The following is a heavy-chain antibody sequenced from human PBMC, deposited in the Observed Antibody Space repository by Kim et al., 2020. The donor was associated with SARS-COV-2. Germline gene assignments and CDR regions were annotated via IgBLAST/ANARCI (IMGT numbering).Heavy chain of an antibody. CDR1: GGSISSSSYY. V-gene: IGHV4-39*01. Sequence: SETLSLTCTVSGGSISSSSYYWGWIRQPPGKGLEWIGSIYYSGSTYYNPSLKSRVTISVDTSKNQFSLKLSSVTAADTAVYYCARRTGDTPFDFWGQGTLVTVSS. D-gene: IGHD7-27*01. J-gene: IGHJ4*02. CDR2: IYYSGST. CDR3: ARRTGDTPFDF.